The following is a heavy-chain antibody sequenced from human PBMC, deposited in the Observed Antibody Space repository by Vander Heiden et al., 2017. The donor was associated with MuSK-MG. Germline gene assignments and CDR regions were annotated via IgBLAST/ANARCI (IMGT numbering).Heavy chain of an antibody. CDR3: ARVRAWGLRLYFDY. D-gene: IGHD1-26*01. J-gene: IGHJ4*02. V-gene: IGHV4-34*01. Sequence: QVQLQQWGAGLLKPSETLSLTCAVYGGSFSGYYWSWIRQPPGKGLEWIGEINHSGSTNYNPALKSRVTISVDTSKNQFSLKLSSVTAADTAVYYCARVRAWGLRLYFDYWGQGTLVTVSS. CDR2: INHSGST. CDR1: GGSFSGYY.